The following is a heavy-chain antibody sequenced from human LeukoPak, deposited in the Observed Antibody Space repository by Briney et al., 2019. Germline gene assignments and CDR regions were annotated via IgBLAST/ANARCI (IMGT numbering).Heavy chain of an antibody. CDR1: GFSFSFPFNYHA. CDR3: ARGRYCSSTSCYAIFDY. Sequence: GGSLRLSCAGSGFSFSFPFNYHAMSWVRQAPGKGLEWVSGINWNGGSTGYADSVKGRFTISRDNAKNSLYLQMNSLRAEDTALYYCARGRYCSSTSCYAIFDYWGQGTLVTVSS. D-gene: IGHD2-2*01. V-gene: IGHV3-20*04. J-gene: IGHJ4*02. CDR2: INWNGGST.